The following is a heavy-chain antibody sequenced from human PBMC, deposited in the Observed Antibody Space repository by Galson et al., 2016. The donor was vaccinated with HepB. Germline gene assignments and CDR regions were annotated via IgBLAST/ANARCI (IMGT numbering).Heavy chain of an antibody. CDR3: ARITYSSVLGYGMDV. Sequence: SLRLSCAASGFTFSSYSMNWVRQAPGQGLEWVSSISSGSSYRYYADSVKGRFTISRDNAKNSLYLQMNSLRAEDTAVYYCARITYSSVLGYGMDVWGQGTTVTVSS. CDR1: GFTFSSYS. CDR2: ISSGSSYR. J-gene: IGHJ6*02. D-gene: IGHD6-19*01. V-gene: IGHV3-21*01.